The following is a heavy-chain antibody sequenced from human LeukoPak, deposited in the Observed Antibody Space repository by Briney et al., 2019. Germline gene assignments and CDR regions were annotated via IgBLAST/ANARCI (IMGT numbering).Heavy chain of an antibody. CDR3: ARVIAAAVSWFDP. CDR1: GGSISSYY. CDR2: IYYSGGT. V-gene: IGHV4-59*01. D-gene: IGHD6-13*01. J-gene: IGHJ5*02. Sequence: SETLSLTCTVSGGSISSYYWSWIRQPPGKGLEWIGYIYYSGGTNYNPSLKSRVTISVDTSKNQFSLKLSSVTAADTAVYYCARVIAAAVSWFDPWGQGTLVTVSS.